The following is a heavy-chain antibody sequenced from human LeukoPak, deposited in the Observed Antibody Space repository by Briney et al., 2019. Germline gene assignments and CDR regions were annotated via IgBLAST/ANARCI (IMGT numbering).Heavy chain of an antibody. CDR1: GFTFSDYY. J-gene: IGHJ4*02. V-gene: IGHV3-11*01. CDR2: ISSSGSTI. Sequence: PGGSLRFSCAASGFTFSDYYMSWLRHAPGKGLEWFSYISSSGSTIDYAGSVKGRFTISRDNAKNSLYLQMNSLRAEDTAVYYCARSIPAGNRRWGQGTLVTVSS. D-gene: IGHD2-2*01. CDR3: ARSIPAGNRR.